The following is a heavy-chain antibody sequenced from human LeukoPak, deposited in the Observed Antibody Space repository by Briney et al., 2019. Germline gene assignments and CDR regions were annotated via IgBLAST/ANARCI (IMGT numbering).Heavy chain of an antibody. D-gene: IGHD5-18*01. CDR1: GFTFSNYA. CDR3: ARVGYSYGSLDY. V-gene: IGHV3-30*04. J-gene: IGHJ4*02. Sequence: GRSLRLSCAASGFTFSNYAMHWVRQAPGKGLEWVAVISYDGSNKYYADSVKGRFTISRDNPKNTLYLQMNSLRAEDTAVYYCARVGYSYGSLDYWGQGTLVTVSS. CDR2: ISYDGSNK.